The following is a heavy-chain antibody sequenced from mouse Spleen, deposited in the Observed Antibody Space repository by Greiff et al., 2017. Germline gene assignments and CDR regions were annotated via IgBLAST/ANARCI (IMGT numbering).Heavy chain of an antibody. CDR2: ISYDGSN. D-gene: IGHD2-1*01. V-gene: IGHV3-6*01. Sequence: ESGPGLVKPSQSLSLTCSVTGYSITSGYYWNWIRQFPGNKLEWMGYISYDGSNNYNPSLKNRISITRDTSKNQFFLKLNSVTTEDTATYYCARDLLGNYYYWGQGTTLTVSS. CDR3: ARDLLGNYYY. CDR1: GYSITSGYY. J-gene: IGHJ2*01.